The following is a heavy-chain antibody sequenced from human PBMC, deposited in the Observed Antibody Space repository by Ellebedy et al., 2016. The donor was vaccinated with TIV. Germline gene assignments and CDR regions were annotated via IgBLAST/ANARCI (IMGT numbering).Heavy chain of an antibody. CDR3: ARSLDC. CDR2: IKQDGSEK. V-gene: IGHV3-7*01. Sequence: GGSLRLXXKASGFTFHNYWMNWVRQAPGKGLEWVANIKQDGSEKYYVDSAKGRFTISRDNAKNSLYLQMNSLRAEDTAVYYCARSLDCWGQGTLVTVSS. J-gene: IGHJ4*02. CDR1: GFTFHNYW.